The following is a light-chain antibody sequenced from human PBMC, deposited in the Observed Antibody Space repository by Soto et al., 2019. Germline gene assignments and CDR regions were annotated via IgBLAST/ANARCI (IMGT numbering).Light chain of an antibody. CDR2: EVN. V-gene: IGLV2-14*01. J-gene: IGLJ1*01. CDR1: LSVMGAYGY. CDR3: FSFTTTSTHV. Sequence: QSALTQPASLAGAPGMSTTVTCTATLSVMGAYGYVPWFQEHPGTAPKRMISEVNHRPSGVSNRFSGSKAGDTAYLTISGLQVEDEAEYFCFSFTTTSTHVFGTGTKVTVL.